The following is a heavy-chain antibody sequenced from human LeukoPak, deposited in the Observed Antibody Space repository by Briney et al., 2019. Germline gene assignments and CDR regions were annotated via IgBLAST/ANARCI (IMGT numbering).Heavy chain of an antibody. CDR2: IGGSGGST. CDR3: AKDQDSSGWFDY. V-gene: IGHV3-23*01. J-gene: IGHJ4*02. CDR1: GFTFSDYY. D-gene: IGHD6-19*01. Sequence: PGGSLRLSCAASGFTFSDYYMSWVRQAPGKGLEWVSAIGGSGGSTYYADSVKGRFTISRDNSKNTLYLQMNSLRAEDTAVYYCAKDQDSSGWFDYWGQGTLVTVSS.